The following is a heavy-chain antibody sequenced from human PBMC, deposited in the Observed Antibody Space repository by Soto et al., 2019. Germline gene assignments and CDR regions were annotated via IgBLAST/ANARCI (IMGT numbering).Heavy chain of an antibody. CDR3: ARALRRYYDSSGYHAFDI. V-gene: IGHV5-51*01. CDR1: GYSFTSYW. CDR2: IYPGDSDT. Sequence: PGESLKISCKGSGYSFTSYWIGWVRQMPGKGLEWMGIIYPGDSDTRYSPSFQGQVTISADKSISTAYLQWSSLKASDTAMYYCARALRRYYDSSGYHAFDIWGQGTMVTVSS. D-gene: IGHD3-22*01. J-gene: IGHJ3*02.